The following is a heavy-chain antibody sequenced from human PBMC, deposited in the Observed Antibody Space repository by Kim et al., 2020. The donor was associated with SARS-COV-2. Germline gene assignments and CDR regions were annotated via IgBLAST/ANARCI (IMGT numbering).Heavy chain of an antibody. D-gene: IGHD3-3*01. CDR3: ARLRFLEWLDPGPKFDP. V-gene: IGHV4-59*08. J-gene: IGHJ5*02. Sequence: SLKSQVTITVDTSKNQFSLKLSSVTAADTAVYYCARLRFLEWLDPGPKFDPWGQGTLVTVSS.